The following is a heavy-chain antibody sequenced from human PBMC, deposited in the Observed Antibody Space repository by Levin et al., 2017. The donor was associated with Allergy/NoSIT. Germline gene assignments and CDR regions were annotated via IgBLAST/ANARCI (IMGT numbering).Heavy chain of an antibody. CDR1: GYSFTSYW. V-gene: IGHV5-51*01. D-gene: IGHD4-17*01. CDR3: ARSDDYGDYGSDAFDI. J-gene: IGHJ3*02. CDR2: IYPGDSDT. Sequence: GESLKISCKGSGYSFTSYWIGWVRQMPGKGLEWMGIIYPGDSDTRYSPSFQGQVTISADKSISTAYLQWSSLKASDTAMYYCARSDDYGDYGSDAFDIWGQGTMVTVSS.